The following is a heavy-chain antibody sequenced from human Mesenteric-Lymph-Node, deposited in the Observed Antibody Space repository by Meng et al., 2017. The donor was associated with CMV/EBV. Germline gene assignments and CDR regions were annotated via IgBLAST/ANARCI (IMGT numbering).Heavy chain of an antibody. D-gene: IGHD3/OR15-3a*01. V-gene: IGHV3-53*01. CDR3: AKDSREGYDFWSGYYFDY. CDR2: IYSGGAT. Sequence: GESLKISRAASGFTVRSNYMSWVRQAPGKGLEWVSFIYSGGATYYADSVKGRFTISRDNSKNTLYLQLNSLRAEDTAVYYCAKDSREGYDFWSGYYFDYWGQGTLVTVSS. CDR1: GFTVRSNY. J-gene: IGHJ4*02.